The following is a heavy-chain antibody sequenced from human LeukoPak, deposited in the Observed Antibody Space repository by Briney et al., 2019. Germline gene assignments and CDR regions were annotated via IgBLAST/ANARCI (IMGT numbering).Heavy chain of an antibody. J-gene: IGHJ4*02. CDR1: GFTFSTYG. D-gene: IGHD6-19*01. CDR2: ISYDGSHI. Sequence: PGRSLRLSCAASGFTFSTYGLHWVRQAPGKGLEWVAVISYDGSHIYYADSVKGRFTISRDNSKNTLYLQMNSLRAEDTAVYYCAKDRRPVAGTFDYWGQGTLVTVSS. V-gene: IGHV3-30*18. CDR3: AKDRRPVAGTFDY.